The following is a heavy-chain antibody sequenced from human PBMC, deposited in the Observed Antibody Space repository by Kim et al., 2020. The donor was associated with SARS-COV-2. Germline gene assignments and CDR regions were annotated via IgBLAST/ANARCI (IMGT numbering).Heavy chain of an antibody. CDR1: GYTFTSYG. CDR2: ISAYNGNT. D-gene: IGHD2-21*02. Sequence: ASVKVSCKASGYTFTSYGISWVRQAPGQGLEWMGWISAYNGNTNYAQKLQGRVTMTTDTSTSTAYMELRSLRSDDTAVYYCARDPVVTAIFDDWYFDLWGRGTLVTVSS. V-gene: IGHV1-18*04. CDR3: ARDPVVTAIFDDWYFDL. J-gene: IGHJ2*01.